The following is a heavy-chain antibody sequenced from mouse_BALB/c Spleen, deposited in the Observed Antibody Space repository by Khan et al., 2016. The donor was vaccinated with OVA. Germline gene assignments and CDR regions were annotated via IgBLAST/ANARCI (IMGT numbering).Heavy chain of an antibody. J-gene: IGHJ2*01. Sequence: EVKLLESGPGLVKPSQSLSPICTVTGYSITSDYAWNWIRQFPGNKLEWMGFISYSGNINSNPSSKSRISITRAPPKNQFFLHLNSVTTDDTATYYCARVYGGDFDYWGQGTTLTVSS. CDR3: ARVYGGDFDY. V-gene: IGHV3-2*02. CDR2: ISYSGNI. CDR1: GYSITSDYA. D-gene: IGHD1-1*01.